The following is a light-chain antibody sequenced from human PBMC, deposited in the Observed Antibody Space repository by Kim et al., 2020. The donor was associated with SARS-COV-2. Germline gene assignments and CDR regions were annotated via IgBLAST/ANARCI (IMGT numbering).Light chain of an antibody. CDR1: SNNVGNQG. J-gene: IGLJ2*01. CDR3: SAWDSSLSAPV. Sequence: RQTATLPCTGNSNNVGNQGAAWLQQHQGHPPKPLAYRNNNRPSGISERLSASRSGNTASLTITGLQPEDEADYYCSAWDSSLSAPVFGGWTQLTVL. CDR2: RNN. V-gene: IGLV10-54*01.